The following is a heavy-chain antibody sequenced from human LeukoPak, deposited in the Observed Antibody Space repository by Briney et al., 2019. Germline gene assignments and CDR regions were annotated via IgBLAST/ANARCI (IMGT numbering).Heavy chain of an antibody. V-gene: IGHV3-11*06. Sequence: TGGSLRLSCAVSGFTFSDYYMRWIRQPPGRGLEWVSYISSSSSYTNYADSVTGRFTISRDNTKNSLYLQMNSPRAEDTAVYCCARVGSTRFAPIAYCGQGTLATVSS. CDR3: ARVGSTRFAPIAY. CDR2: ISSSSSYT. D-gene: IGHD6-13*01. CDR1: GFTFSDYY. J-gene: IGHJ4*02.